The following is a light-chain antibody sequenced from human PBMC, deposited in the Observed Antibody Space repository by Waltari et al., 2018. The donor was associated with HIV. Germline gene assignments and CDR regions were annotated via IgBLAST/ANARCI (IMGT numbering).Light chain of an antibody. Sequence: QSVLTQPPSVSGAPGQRVTISCTGSRSTIGAGYDVPWYQQLPGTAPKLLIYGNSNRPSGVPDRFSGSKSGTSASLAITGLLAEDEADYYCQSYDSSLSVWVFGGGTKLTVL. CDR1: RSTIGAGYD. CDR3: QSYDSSLSVWV. V-gene: IGLV1-40*01. J-gene: IGLJ3*02. CDR2: GNS.